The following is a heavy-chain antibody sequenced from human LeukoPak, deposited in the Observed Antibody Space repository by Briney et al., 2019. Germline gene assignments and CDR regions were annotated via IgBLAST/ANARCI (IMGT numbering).Heavy chain of an antibody. D-gene: IGHD3-22*01. CDR2: ISGSGGST. CDR1: GFSFGKYW. V-gene: IGHV3-23*01. Sequence: GGSLRLSCVASGFSFGKYWMSWVRQAPGKGLEWVSAISGSGGSTYYADSVKGRFTISRDNSKNTLYLQMNSLRAEDTAVYYCAKDSGPYYYDSSGYYGYWGQGTLVTVSS. CDR3: AKDSGPYYYDSSGYYGY. J-gene: IGHJ4*02.